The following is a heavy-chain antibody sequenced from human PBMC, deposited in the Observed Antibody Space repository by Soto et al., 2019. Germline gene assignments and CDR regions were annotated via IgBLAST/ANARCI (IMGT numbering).Heavy chain of an antibody. Sequence: QVQLVQSGAEVKKPGASVKVSCKASGYTFTSYGISWVRQAPGQGLEWMGWISAYNGNTNYAQKLQGRVTMTTDTSTSTADMELRSLRSDDTAVYYCARDLKDFWTRSPFDYWGQGTLVTVSS. CDR1: GYTFTSYG. D-gene: IGHD3-3*01. CDR2: ISAYNGNT. CDR3: ARDLKDFWTRSPFDY. V-gene: IGHV1-18*01. J-gene: IGHJ4*02.